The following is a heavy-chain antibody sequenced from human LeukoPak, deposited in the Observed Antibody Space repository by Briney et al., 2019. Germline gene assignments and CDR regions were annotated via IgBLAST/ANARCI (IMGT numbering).Heavy chain of an antibody. CDR3: ARDKLLWFGGSQIDY. CDR1: GGTFSSYA. J-gene: IGHJ4*02. V-gene: IGHV7-4-1*02. D-gene: IGHD3-10*01. CDR2: INTNTGNP. Sequence: ASVEVSCKASGGTFSSYAISRVRQAPGQGLEWMGWINTNTGNPTYAQGFTGRFVFSLDTSVSTAYLQISSLKAEDTAVYYCARDKLLWFGGSQIDYWGQGTLVTVSS.